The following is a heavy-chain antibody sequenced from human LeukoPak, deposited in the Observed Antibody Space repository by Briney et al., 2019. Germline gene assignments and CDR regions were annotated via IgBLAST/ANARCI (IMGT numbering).Heavy chain of an antibody. D-gene: IGHD4-17*01. V-gene: IGHV1-69*01. CDR2: IIPIFGTA. Sequence: SVKVSCKASRGTFSSYAINWVRQAPGRGLEWMGGIIPIFGTANYAQKFQGRVTITADESTSTAYMELSSLRSEDTAVYYCASLGGGSTVTTYLNYWGQGTLVTVSS. J-gene: IGHJ4*02. CDR1: RGTFSSYA. CDR3: ASLGGGSTVTTYLNY.